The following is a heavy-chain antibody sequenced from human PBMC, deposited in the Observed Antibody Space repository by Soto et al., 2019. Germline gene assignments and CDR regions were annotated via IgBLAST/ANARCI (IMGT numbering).Heavy chain of an antibody. CDR1: GFTFSSYA. Sequence: EVQLLESGGGLVQPGGSLRLSCTASGFTFSSYAMSWVRQAPGKGLEWVSAISGPGGGTFYADSVKDRYSISRENSNNTLYLQMNSLRAEDTAVYYCTTGGIRSSAFLQYWGQGTLVTVSS. J-gene: IGHJ4*02. CDR3: TTGGIRSSAFLQY. D-gene: IGHD3-3*02. CDR2: ISGPGGGT. V-gene: IGHV3-23*01.